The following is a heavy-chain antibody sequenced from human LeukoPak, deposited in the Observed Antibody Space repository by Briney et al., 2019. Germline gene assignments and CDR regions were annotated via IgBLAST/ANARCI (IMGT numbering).Heavy chain of an antibody. CDR3: ARVAMGGEYYDILTGYQSPYWYFDY. J-gene: IGHJ4*02. CDR2: LSAYHSNT. Sequence: GASVKVSCKASGYTFTTYLITRVRQAPGQRLKWMGWLSAYHSNTRYARNPKGRVTMTTDTSTTTAYMELMSLRSDDTAMYCCARVAMGGEYYDILTGYQSPYWYFDYWGQGTLVTVSS. V-gene: IGHV1-18*01. CDR1: GYTFTTYL. D-gene: IGHD3-9*01.